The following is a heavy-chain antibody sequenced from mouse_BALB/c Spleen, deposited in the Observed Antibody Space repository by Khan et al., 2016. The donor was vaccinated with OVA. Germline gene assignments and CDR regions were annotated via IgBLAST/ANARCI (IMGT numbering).Heavy chain of an antibody. Sequence: MQLEESGPSLVKPSQTLSLTCSATGDSITSGYWNWIRKFPGHKLEYMGYISYSGSTYYNPSLKSRISTTRDTSKDQYYLQLDSVPTGDTTTDDCAGHGWPRAFRYWGQGTTLTVSS. CDR1: GDSITSGY. CDR3: AGHGWPRAFRY. D-gene: IGHD2-3*01. CDR2: ISYSGST. V-gene: IGHV3-8*02. J-gene: IGHJ2*01.